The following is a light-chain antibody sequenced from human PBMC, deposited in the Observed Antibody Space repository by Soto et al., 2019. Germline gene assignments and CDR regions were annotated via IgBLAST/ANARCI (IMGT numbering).Light chain of an antibody. J-gene: IGLJ3*02. CDR1: SGHNTYI. CDR3: ETWYSNTHKV. CDR2: LDRSGSY. V-gene: IGLV4-60*03. Sequence: QLVLTQSSSASASLGSSVKLTCILSSGHNTYIIAWHQQQPGKAPRFLMTLDRSGSYNRGSGVPDRFSGSSSGADRHLTISNLQSEDEGDYYCETWYSNTHKVFGGGTKLTVL.